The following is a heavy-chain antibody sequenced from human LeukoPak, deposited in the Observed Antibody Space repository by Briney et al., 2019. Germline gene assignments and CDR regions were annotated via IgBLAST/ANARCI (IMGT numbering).Heavy chain of an antibody. CDR1: GFTFSSYD. V-gene: IGHV3-13*01. D-gene: IGHD3-10*01. Sequence: GGSLRLSCAASGFTFSSYDMHWVRQATGKGLEWVSAIGTAGDTYYPGSVKGRFTISRENAENSLYLQMNSLRAGDTAVYYCARTSITMVRGVGHGMDVWGQGTTVTVSS. CDR3: ARTSITMVRGVGHGMDV. CDR2: IGTAGDT. J-gene: IGHJ6*02.